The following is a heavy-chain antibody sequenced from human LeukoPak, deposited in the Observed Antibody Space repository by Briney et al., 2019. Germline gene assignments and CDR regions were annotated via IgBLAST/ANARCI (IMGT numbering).Heavy chain of an antibody. Sequence: SGTLSLTCAVSGGSISSSNWWNWVRQPPGKGLEWIGEIFHSGSTNYNPSLKSRVTISVDKSKNQFSLKLSSVTAADTAVYYCARGETNDYYDSSGHAFDIWGQGTMVTVFS. D-gene: IGHD3-22*01. CDR3: ARGETNDYYDSSGHAFDI. CDR1: GGSISSSNW. V-gene: IGHV4-4*02. J-gene: IGHJ3*02. CDR2: IFHSGST.